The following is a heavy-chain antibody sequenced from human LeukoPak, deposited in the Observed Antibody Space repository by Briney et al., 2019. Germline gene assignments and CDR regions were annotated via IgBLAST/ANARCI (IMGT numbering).Heavy chain of an antibody. CDR2: ISAYNGNI. Sequence: GASVKVSCKASGYTFTSYGISWVRQAPGQGLEWMGWISAYNGNINYAQKLQGRVTMTTDTSTSTAYMELRSLRSDDTAVYYCARGRSYYGSGSYYNWFDPWGQGTLVTVSS. J-gene: IGHJ5*02. CDR3: ARGRSYYGSGSYYNWFDP. CDR1: GYTFTSYG. V-gene: IGHV1-18*01. D-gene: IGHD3-10*01.